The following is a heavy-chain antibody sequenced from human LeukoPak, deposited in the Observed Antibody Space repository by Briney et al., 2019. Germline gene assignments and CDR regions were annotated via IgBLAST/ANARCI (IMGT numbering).Heavy chain of an antibody. CDR2: IYYSGST. Sequence: SEILSLTCTVSGGSISSYYWSWIRQPPGKGLEWIGYIYYSGSTNYNPSLKSRVTISVDTSKNQFSLKLSSVTAADTAVYYCARSSGFPYYFDYWGQGTLVTVSS. CDR3: ARSSGFPYYFDY. D-gene: IGHD6-19*01. CDR1: GGSISSYY. J-gene: IGHJ4*02. V-gene: IGHV4-59*01.